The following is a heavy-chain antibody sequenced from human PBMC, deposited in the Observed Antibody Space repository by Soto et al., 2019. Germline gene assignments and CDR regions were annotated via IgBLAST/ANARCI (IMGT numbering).Heavy chain of an antibody. V-gene: IGHV1-3*01. Sequence: GASVKVSCKASGYTFTDYFMNWMRQAPGQRLEWMGWINAGNGNTKYSQKLQGRVTMTRNTSISTAYMRLSGLRSEDTAIYYCARSSSSADYYYNDLDVWGQGTTVTVSS. D-gene: IGHD6-6*01. CDR3: ARSSSSADYYYNDLDV. J-gene: IGHJ6*02. CDR1: GYTFTDYF. CDR2: INAGNGNT.